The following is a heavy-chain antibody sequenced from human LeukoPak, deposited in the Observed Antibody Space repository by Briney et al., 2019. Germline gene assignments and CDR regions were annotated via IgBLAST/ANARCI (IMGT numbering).Heavy chain of an antibody. V-gene: IGHV4-34*01. J-gene: IGHJ4*02. Sequence: SETLSLTCAVYGGSFSGYYWSWIRQPPGKGLEWIGEINHSGSTNYNPSLKSRVTISVDTSKNQFCLKLSSVTAADTAVYYCARRRGSSTSCYVDYWGQGTLVTVSS. CDR2: INHSGST. D-gene: IGHD2-2*01. CDR1: GGSFSGYY. CDR3: ARRRGSSTSCYVDY.